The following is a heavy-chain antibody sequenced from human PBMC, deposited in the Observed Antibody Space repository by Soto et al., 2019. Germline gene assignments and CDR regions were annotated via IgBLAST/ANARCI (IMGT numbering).Heavy chain of an antibody. Sequence: ASVKVSCKASGGTFSSYAISWVRPAPGQGLEWMGGINPNSGGTNYAQKFQGWVTMTRDTSISTAYMELSRLRSDDTAVYYCTYGSGSYFAFDIWGQGTMVTVSS. V-gene: IGHV1-2*04. CDR3: TYGSGSYFAFDI. D-gene: IGHD3-10*01. CDR1: GGTFSSYA. CDR2: INPNSGGT. J-gene: IGHJ3*02.